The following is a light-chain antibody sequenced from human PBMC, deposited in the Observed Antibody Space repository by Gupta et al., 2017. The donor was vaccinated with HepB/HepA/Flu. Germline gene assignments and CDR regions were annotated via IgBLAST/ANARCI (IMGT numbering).Light chain of an antibody. J-gene: IGKJ2*01. CDR2: LGS. CDR1: QSLVKSNGYNY. CDR3: MQALQSPRT. Sequence: DIVMTQSPLSLHVTPGESASISCRSSQSLVKSNGYNYLDWYLQKPGQSPQLLIYLGSNRASGVPDRLSGSGSGADFTLKISRVEADDVGVYYCMQALQSPRTFGQGTKVESK. V-gene: IGKV2-28*01.